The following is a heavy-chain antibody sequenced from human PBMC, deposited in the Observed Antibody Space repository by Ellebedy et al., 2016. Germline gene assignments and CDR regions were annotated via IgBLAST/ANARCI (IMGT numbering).Heavy chain of an antibody. V-gene: IGHV1-69*05. D-gene: IGHD2-15*01. CDR3: AAERCSGGSCRSHFDY. J-gene: IGHJ4*02. CDR2: IIPIFGTA. Sequence: ASVKVSCKASGGTFSSYAISWVRQAPGQGLEWMGGIIPIFGTANYAQKFQERVTITRDMSTSTAYMELSSLRSEDTAVYYCAAERCSGGSCRSHFDYWGQGTLVTVSS. CDR1: GGTFSSYA.